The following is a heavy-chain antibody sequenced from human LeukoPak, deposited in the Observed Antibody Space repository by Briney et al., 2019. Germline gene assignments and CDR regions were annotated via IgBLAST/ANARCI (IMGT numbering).Heavy chain of an antibody. J-gene: IGHJ4*02. V-gene: IGHV4-61*02. CDR3: ARGDDFIDY. CDR2: IYSSGST. D-gene: IGHD2-21*02. Sequence: PSETLSLTCTVSGDSIGSGDYYWSWIRQPAGKGLEWIGRIYSSGSTNYNPSLMSRVTMSLDTSKNQFSLGLNSVTAADTAVYYCARGDDFIDYWGQGTLVTVSS. CDR1: GDSIGSGDYY.